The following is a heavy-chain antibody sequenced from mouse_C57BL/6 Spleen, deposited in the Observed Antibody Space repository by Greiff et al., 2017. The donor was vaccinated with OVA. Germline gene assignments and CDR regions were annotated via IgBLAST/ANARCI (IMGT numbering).Heavy chain of an antibody. CDR3: AKASSSGYVLDY. V-gene: IGHV1-50*01. CDR1: GFTFTSYW. Sequence: QVQLQQSGAELVKPGASVKLSCTASGFTFTSYWMQWVKQRPGQGLEWIGDIVPSDSSTNYNQKFKGKVTLSVDTSSSKAYMQLSSLTSEDSAVYYCAKASSSGYVLDYWGQGTTLTVSS. CDR2: IVPSDSST. J-gene: IGHJ2*01. D-gene: IGHD3-2*02.